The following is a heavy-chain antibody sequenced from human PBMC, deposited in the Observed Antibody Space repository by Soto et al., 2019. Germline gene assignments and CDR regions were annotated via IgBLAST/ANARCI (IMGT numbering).Heavy chain of an antibody. CDR2: IKPKSGVG. D-gene: IGHD3-16*01. V-gene: IGHV1-2*04. J-gene: IGHJ3*01. Sequence: QVHLVQSGAEVKKPGASVKVSCKASGYTFTGYYIHWVRQAPGQGLEWMGWIKPKSGVGNIAQKFQGWVTMTRDISISTTYMELSNLISNDTAVYYCARDYYDGSASYGIEFWGQGKMVTVAS. CDR1: GYTFTGYY. CDR3: ARDYYDGSASYGIEF.